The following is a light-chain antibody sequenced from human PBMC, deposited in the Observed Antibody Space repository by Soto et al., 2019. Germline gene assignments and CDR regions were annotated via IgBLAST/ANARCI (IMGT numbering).Light chain of an antibody. V-gene: IGLV1-47*01. CDR1: SFNIGSNY. CDR3: AAWEDSVNGWV. J-gene: IGLJ3*02. CDR2: TTK. Sequence: QAVVTQPPSASGTPGQRATISCSGSSFNIGSNYVYWYQQLPGTAPKLLIYTTKHRPSGVPDRFSGSKSGTSASLAISGLRSEDEAEYYCAAWEDSVNGWVFGEGTKLTVL.